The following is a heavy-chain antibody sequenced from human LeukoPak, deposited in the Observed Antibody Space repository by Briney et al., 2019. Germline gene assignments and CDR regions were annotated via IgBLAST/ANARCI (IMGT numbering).Heavy chain of an antibody. D-gene: IGHD3-16*02. J-gene: IGHJ4*02. CDR3: ARYIWGSYPTFEDY. CDR1: GGSISSYY. V-gene: IGHV4-59*01. CDR2: ISYSGST. Sequence: SETLSLTCTVSGGSISSYYWSWVRQPPGKGLEWIGYISYSGSTNYNPSLKSRVTISVDTSKNQLSLKLNSVTAADTAVYYCARYIWGSYPTFEDYWGQGSLVTVSS.